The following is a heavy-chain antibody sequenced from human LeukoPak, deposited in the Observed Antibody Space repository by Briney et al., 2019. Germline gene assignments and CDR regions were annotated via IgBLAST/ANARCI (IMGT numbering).Heavy chain of an antibody. D-gene: IGHD1/OR15-1a*01. CDR3: AHRRPGHLTGWDNSYFDK. J-gene: IGHJ4*02. V-gene: IGHV2-5*02. CDR2: TYWDEDK. CDR1: GFSLYSSGVG. Sequence: SGPTLVKPTQTLTLTCTFPGFSLYSSGVGVGGSRQPPGKALEGVAVTYWDEDKRYKPSLRSRLTMSNDASNRQVFLAMTNMDPVDPATYYCAHRRPGHLTGWDNSYFDKWAPGTLVTVSS.